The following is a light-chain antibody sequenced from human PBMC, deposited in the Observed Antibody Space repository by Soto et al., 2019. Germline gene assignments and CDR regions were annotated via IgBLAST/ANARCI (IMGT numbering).Light chain of an antibody. CDR1: QSVSSSY. CDR2: SAS. V-gene: IGKV3-20*01. Sequence: EIVLTQSPGTLSLSPGERGTLSCRACQSVSSSYLAWFQQRPGQAPRLLIYSASSRATGIPDRFSGSGSGRDFTLTISRLEPEDSAVYYCQQFGDSQFTFGPGTKVDIK. CDR3: QQFGDSQFT. J-gene: IGKJ3*01.